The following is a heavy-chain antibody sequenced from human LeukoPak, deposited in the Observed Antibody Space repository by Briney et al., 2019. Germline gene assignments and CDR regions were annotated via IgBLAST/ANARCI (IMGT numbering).Heavy chain of an antibody. Sequence: GGSLRLSCAASGFTFSSYAMSWVRQAPGKGLEWVSAISGSGGSTYYADSVKGRFTISRDNSKNTLYLQMNSLRAGDTAVYYCAKGQLFTVTTGFDYWGQGTLVTVSS. CDR1: GFTFSSYA. CDR3: AKGQLFTVTTGFDY. V-gene: IGHV3-23*01. CDR2: ISGSGGST. D-gene: IGHD4-17*01. J-gene: IGHJ4*02.